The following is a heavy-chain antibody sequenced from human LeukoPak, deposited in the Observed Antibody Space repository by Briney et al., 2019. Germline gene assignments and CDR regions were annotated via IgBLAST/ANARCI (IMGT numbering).Heavy chain of an antibody. D-gene: IGHD5-18*01. J-gene: IGHJ4*02. CDR2: VYYIWCT. Sequence: SETLSLTCTVSGGSVSSNYWGWLRQPPGKGLEWLGYVYYIWCTSYNPSLKSRVTISVNTSKNQFSLKLSSGTAAYTAVYYCARHLTSLLDTPMDIWGQGTLVTVSS. CDR1: GGSVSSNY. CDR3: ARHLTSLLDTPMDI. V-gene: IGHV4-59*08.